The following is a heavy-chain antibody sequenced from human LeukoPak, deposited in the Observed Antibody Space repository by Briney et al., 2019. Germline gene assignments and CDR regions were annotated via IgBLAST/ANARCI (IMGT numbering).Heavy chain of an antibody. Sequence: PGGSLRLSCAAAGVTFSSYGVSWVRQAPGEGLEGVSAIIGSGGSTNYAGSVKGRFTISRENSKNALDLQMNSLRAEDTAVYYSAKSSLVTPYDYWGQGTLVSVSS. V-gene: IGHV3-23*01. CDR1: GVTFSSYG. CDR2: IIGSGGST. J-gene: IGHJ4*02. CDR3: AKSSLVTPYDY. D-gene: IGHD2-15*01.